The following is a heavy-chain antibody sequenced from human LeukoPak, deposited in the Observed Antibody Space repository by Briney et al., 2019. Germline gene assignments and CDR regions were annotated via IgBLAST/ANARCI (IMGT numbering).Heavy chain of an antibody. D-gene: IGHD1-26*01. V-gene: IGHV2-70*11. J-gene: IGHJ4*02. CDR3: ARIRSGSYSMGY. CDR1: GFSLSTSSMC. CDR2: IDWDDDK. Sequence: SGPTLVNPTQTLTLTCTFSGFSLSTSSMCVGWIRQPPGKALEWLARIDWDDDKYYSSSLKTRLTISKDTSKNQVVLTMTNMDPVDTATYYCARIRSGSYSMGYWGQGTLVIVSS.